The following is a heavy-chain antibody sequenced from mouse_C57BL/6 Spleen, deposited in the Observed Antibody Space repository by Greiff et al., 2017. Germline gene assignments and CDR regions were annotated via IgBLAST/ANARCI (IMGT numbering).Heavy chain of an antibody. CDR3: VRHPNWDPYYFDY. D-gene: IGHD4-1*01. CDR2: IRSKSNNYAT. Sequence: EVQRVESGGGLVQPKGSLKLSCAASGFSFNTYAMNWVRQAPGKGLEWVARIRSKSNNYATYYADSVKDRFTISRDDSESMLYLQMNNLKTEDTAMYYCVRHPNWDPYYFDYWGQGTTLTVSS. V-gene: IGHV10-1*01. CDR1: GFSFNTYA. J-gene: IGHJ2*01.